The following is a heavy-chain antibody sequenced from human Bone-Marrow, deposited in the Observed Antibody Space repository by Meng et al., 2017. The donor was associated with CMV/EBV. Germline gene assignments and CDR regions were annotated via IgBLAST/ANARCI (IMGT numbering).Heavy chain of an antibody. D-gene: IGHD3-3*01. J-gene: IGHJ5*02. Sequence: ASVKVSCKASGYTFTSYDINWVRQATGQGLEWMGWMNPNSGNTGYAQKFQGRVTITRNTSISTAYMELSRLRSDDTAVYYCARDSFLVRYDFWSGYGNWFDPWGQGTLVTVSS. CDR1: GYTFTSYD. CDR3: ARDSFLVRYDFWSGYGNWFDP. CDR2: MNPNSGNT. V-gene: IGHV1-8*03.